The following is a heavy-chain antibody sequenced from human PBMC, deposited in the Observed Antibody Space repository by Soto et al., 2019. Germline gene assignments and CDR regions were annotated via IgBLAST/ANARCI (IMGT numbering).Heavy chain of an antibody. CDR2: IIPILGKT. J-gene: IGHJ6*02. D-gene: IGHD3-22*01. CDR3: ARGLSYDSSGYYLYYYYYYGMDV. CDR1: GYTFTSYG. Sequence: ASVKVSCKASGYTFTSYGISWVRQAPGQGLEWMGRIIPILGKTNYAQKFQGRVTMTTNKSTSTAYKKLSSLRSEDTAVYYCARGLSYDSSGYYLYYYYYYGMDVWG. V-gene: IGHV1-69*04.